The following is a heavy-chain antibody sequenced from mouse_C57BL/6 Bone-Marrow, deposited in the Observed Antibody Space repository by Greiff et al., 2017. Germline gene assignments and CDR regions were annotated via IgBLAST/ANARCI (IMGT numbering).Heavy chain of an antibody. CDR3: TTWTSIYYDYFDY. Sequence: EVKVVESGAELVRPGASVKLSCTASGFNIKDDYMHWVKQRPEQGLEWIGWIDPENGDTEYASKFQGKATITADTSSNTAYLQLSSLTSEDTAVYYCTTWTSIYYDYFDYWGQGTTLTVSS. J-gene: IGHJ2*01. V-gene: IGHV14-4*01. CDR2: IDPENGDT. CDR1: GFNIKDDY. D-gene: IGHD2-1*01.